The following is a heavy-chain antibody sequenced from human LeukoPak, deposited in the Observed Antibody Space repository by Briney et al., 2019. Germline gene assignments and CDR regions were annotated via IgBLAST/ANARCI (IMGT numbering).Heavy chain of an antibody. Sequence: VSVKVSCKASGYTFTGYDINWVRQATGQGLEWMGWMNPNSGNTGYAQKFQGRVTMTRNTSISTAYMELSSLRSEDTAVYYCARGKQLVQEYYYYYYMDVWGKGTTVTVSS. CDR3: ARGKQLVQEYYYYYYMDV. J-gene: IGHJ6*03. CDR2: MNPNSGNT. D-gene: IGHD6-6*01. CDR1: GYTFTGYD. V-gene: IGHV1-8*01.